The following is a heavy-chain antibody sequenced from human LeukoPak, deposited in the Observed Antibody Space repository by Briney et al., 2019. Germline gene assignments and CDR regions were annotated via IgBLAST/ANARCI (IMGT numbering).Heavy chain of an antibody. D-gene: IGHD3-22*01. Sequence: LPGGSLRLSCAASGFTFSSYSMNWVRQAPGKGLEWVSYISSSSSTIYYADSVKGRFTISRDNAKNSLYLQMNSLRAEDTAVYYCAREGYYDSSGYYFYWGQGTLVTVSS. V-gene: IGHV3-48*01. J-gene: IGHJ4*02. CDR1: GFTFSSYS. CDR3: AREGYYDSSGYYFY. CDR2: ISSSSSTI.